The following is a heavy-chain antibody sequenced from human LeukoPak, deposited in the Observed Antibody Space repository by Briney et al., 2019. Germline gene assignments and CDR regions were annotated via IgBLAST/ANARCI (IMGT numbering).Heavy chain of an antibody. CDR1: GDSFSSNSAA. D-gene: IGHD3-10*01. CDR2: TYYRSKWYN. V-gene: IGHV6-1*01. CDR3: SRVHKAFDGARDAFDI. J-gene: IGHJ3*02. Sequence: SQTLSLTCAISGDSFSSNSAAWNWIRQSPSRGLEWLGRTYYRSKWYNDYAVSVKSRITINPDTSKNQFSLQLNSVTPEDTAVYYCSRVHKAFDGARDAFDIWGQGTMVTVSS.